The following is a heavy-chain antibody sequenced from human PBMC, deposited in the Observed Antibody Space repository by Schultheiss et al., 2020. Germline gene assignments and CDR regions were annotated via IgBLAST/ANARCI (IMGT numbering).Heavy chain of an antibody. CDR3: ARDNQWL. D-gene: IGHD6-19*01. Sequence: GGSLRLSCVASGFTFSSYGMHWVRQAPGKGLEWVAVILSDGSNKDYADSVKGRFTISRDNSKNTLYLQMNSLRAEDTAVYYCARDNQWLWGQGTLVTVSS. J-gene: IGHJ4*02. CDR1: GFTFSSYG. V-gene: IGHV3-30*03. CDR2: ILSDGSNK.